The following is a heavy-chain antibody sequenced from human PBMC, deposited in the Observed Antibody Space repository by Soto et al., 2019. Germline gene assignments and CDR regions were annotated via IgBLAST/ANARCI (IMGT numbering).Heavy chain of an antibody. CDR2: ASSSRSHI. V-gene: IGHV3-21*01. Sequence: PWGSLRLSRGGSGFPFRRYRMNWGRQASGKGPEWVPYASSSRSHIYYAGSVKGRFTISKDNADNSLYLQMNSLRADDTHVYFCARGTPDYVVVVPAALDVCGQGTTVTVSS. J-gene: IGHJ6*01. CDR1: GFPFRRYR. D-gene: IGHD2-2*01. CDR3: ARGTPDYVVVVPAALDV.